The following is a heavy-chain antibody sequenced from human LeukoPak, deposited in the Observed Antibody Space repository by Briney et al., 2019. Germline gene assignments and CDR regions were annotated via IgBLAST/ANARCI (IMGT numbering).Heavy chain of an antibody. CDR2: IIPIFGTA. CDR1: GGTFSSYA. D-gene: IGHD6-6*01. CDR3: AGQPSSSFSFDY. Sequence: KISCKASGGTFSSYAISWVRQAPGQGLEWMGGIIPIFGTANYAQKFQGRVTITADESTSTAYMELSSLRSEDTAVYYCAGQPSSSFSFDYWGQGTLVTVSS. V-gene: IGHV1-69*01. J-gene: IGHJ4*02.